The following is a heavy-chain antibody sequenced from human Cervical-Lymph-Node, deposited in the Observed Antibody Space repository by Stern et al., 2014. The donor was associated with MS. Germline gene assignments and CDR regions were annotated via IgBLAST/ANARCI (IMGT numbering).Heavy chain of an antibody. V-gene: IGHV3-21*01. D-gene: IGHD4-17*01. Sequence: EVQLGASGGGLVKPGESLRLSCDASGFTFSHYSINWVRQAPGKGLGLISSISNNSTHTYYADSVEGRFTISRDSAKDSVSLHMVSLRAEDTAVYYCARARVGDYARSPHLDSWGQGTLVTVSS. CDR3: ARARVGDYARSPHLDS. CDR2: ISNNSTHT. CDR1: GFTFSHYS. J-gene: IGHJ4*02.